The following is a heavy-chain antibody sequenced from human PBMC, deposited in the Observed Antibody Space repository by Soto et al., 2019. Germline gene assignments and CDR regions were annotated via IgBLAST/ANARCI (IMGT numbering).Heavy chain of an antibody. Sequence: GGSLRLSCAASGFTFTNFAMSWVRQAPGRGLEWVSGISASGRDTYYADSVKDRFTVSRDNSKNTLYLQMKSLRAEDTAIYYCAKGKASGWYYFDYWGKGARVTVSS. CDR1: GFTFTNFA. CDR2: ISASGRDT. CDR3: AKGKASGWYYFDY. D-gene: IGHD6-19*01. V-gene: IGHV3-23*01. J-gene: IGHJ4*02.